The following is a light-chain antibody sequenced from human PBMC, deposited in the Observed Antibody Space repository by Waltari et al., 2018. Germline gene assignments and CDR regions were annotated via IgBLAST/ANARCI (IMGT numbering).Light chain of an antibody. Sequence: QSVLTQPPSVSAAPGQRVTISCSGGSSNIGNNYVSWYRQFPGTAPKLLIFENTERPSDIPCRFSGSKSGTSATLDITGLQAGDEADYYCGTWDSSLSGAVFGGGTHLTVL. J-gene: IGLJ7*01. CDR3: GTWDSSLSGAV. CDR1: SSNIGNNY. V-gene: IGLV1-51*02. CDR2: ENT.